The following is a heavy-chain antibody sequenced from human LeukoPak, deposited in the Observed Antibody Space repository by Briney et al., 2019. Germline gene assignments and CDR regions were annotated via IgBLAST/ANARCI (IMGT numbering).Heavy chain of an antibody. Sequence: PGGSLRLSCAASGFTFSNYAMTWVRQAPGKGLEWVANIKEDGSVKNYVDSVKGRFTISRDNAKNSLFLQMNSLRAEDTAVYYCARERYGNYNWGQGTLVTVSS. CDR3: ARERYGNYN. CDR2: IKEDGSVK. V-gene: IGHV3-7*03. D-gene: IGHD4-11*01. J-gene: IGHJ4*02. CDR1: GFTFSNYA.